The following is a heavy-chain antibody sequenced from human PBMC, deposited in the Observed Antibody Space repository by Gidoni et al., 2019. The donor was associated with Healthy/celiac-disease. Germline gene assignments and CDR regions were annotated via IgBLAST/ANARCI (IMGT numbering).Heavy chain of an antibody. CDR2: ISYDGSNK. CDR3: ARPPPGWFGELSEMLNAFDI. V-gene: IGHV3-30*01. D-gene: IGHD3-10*01. J-gene: IGHJ3*02. CDR1: GFTFSSYA. Sequence: QVQLVESGGGVVQPGRSLRLSCAASGFTFSSYAMHWVRQAPGKGLEWVAVISYDGSNKYYADSVKGRFTISRDNSKNTLYLQMNSLRAEDTAVYYCARPPPGWFGELSEMLNAFDIWGQGTMVTVSS.